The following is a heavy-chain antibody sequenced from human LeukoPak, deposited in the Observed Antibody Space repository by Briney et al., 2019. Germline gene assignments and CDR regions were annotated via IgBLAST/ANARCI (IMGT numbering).Heavy chain of an antibody. Sequence: GGSLRLSYASSGFTFSSYWMSWVRQAPGKGLEWVANIKQDGSEKYYVDSVKGRFTISRDNSKNTLYRQMNSLRAEDTAVYYCAKDLDYYFDYWGQGTLVTVSS. J-gene: IGHJ4*02. V-gene: IGHV3-7*01. CDR3: AKDLDYYFDY. CDR1: GFTFSSYW. CDR2: IKQDGSEK.